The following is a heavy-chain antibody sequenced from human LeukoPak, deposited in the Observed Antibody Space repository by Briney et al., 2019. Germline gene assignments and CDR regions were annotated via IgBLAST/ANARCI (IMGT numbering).Heavy chain of an antibody. CDR2: ISGSGGST. V-gene: IGHV3-23*01. D-gene: IGHD4-17*01. Sequence: VGSLRLSCAASGFTISSYAMSWVRQAPGKGLEWVPAISGSGGSTYYADSVKGRFTISRDNSKNTLYLQMNSLRAEDTAVYYCAKDRDGDYARDAFDIWGQGTMVTVSS. CDR1: GFTISSYA. CDR3: AKDRDGDYARDAFDI. J-gene: IGHJ3*02.